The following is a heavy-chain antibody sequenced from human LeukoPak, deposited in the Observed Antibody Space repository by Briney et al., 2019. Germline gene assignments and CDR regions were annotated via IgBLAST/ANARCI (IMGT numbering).Heavy chain of an antibody. D-gene: IGHD6-19*01. Sequence: SETLSLTCTVSGGSISSYYWSWIRQPPGKGLEWIGYIYYSGSTNYNPSLKSRVTISVDTSKNQFSLKLSSVTAADTAVYYCARVQNVVRGYSSGWFDPWGQGTLVTVSS. V-gene: IGHV4-59*12. CDR2: IYYSGST. CDR1: GGSISSYY. CDR3: ARVQNVVRGYSSGWFDP. J-gene: IGHJ5*02.